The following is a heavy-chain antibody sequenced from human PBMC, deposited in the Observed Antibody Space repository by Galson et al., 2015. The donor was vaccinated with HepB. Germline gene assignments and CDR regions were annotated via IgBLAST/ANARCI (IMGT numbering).Heavy chain of an antibody. CDR2: INPSGGST. J-gene: IGHJ6*02. V-gene: IGHV1-46*04. CDR1: GYTFTSYY. Sequence: SVKVSCKASGYTFTSYYMHWVRQAPGQGLEWMGIINPSGGSTSYAQKLQGRVTMTRDTSTSTVYMELRSLRSDDTAVYYCALILLWFGEFNYGMDVWGQGTTVTVSS. D-gene: IGHD3-10*01. CDR3: ALILLWFGEFNYGMDV.